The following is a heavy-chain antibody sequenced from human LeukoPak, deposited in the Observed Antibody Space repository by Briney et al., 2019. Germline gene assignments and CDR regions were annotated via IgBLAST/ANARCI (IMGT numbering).Heavy chain of an antibody. V-gene: IGHV3-30*18. CDR2: ISFDGSNK. J-gene: IGHJ4*02. Sequence: PGGSLRLSCAASGFTFSSYGMYWVRQAPGKGLKWVAVISFDGSNKYYADSVRGRFTVSRDNSKDTLYLQMNSLRAEDTAVYYCAKDEIGAVAGLLDYWGQGILVTVSS. CDR1: GFTFSSYG. CDR3: AKDEIGAVAGLLDY. D-gene: IGHD6-19*01.